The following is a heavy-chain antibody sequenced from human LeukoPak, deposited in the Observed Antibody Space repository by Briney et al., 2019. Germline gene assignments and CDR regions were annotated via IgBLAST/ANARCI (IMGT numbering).Heavy chain of an antibody. D-gene: IGHD1-26*01. Sequence: GGSLRLSCAASGFTFSDYYMSWVRQAPGKGLEWVSVIYSGGSTYYADSVKGRFTISRDNSKNTLYLQMNSLRAEDTAVYYCARDWDFDYWGQGTLVTVSS. CDR2: IYSGGST. CDR1: GFTFSDYY. CDR3: ARDWDFDY. J-gene: IGHJ4*02. V-gene: IGHV3-53*01.